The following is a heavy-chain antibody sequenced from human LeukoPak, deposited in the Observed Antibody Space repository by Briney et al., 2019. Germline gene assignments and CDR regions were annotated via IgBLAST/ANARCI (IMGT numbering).Heavy chain of an antibody. CDR3: AKDAPVAYFDY. D-gene: IGHD2-2*01. CDR1: GFTFSGYG. CDR2: IRSDGSIK. V-gene: IGHV3-30*02. J-gene: IGHJ4*02. Sequence: PGGSLRLSCAASGFTFSGYGMHWVRQAPGKGLEWVTFIRSDGSIKYYADSVKGRLTISRDNSKNTLYLEMNSLRAEDTAVYYCAKDAPVAYFDYWGQGTLVTVSS.